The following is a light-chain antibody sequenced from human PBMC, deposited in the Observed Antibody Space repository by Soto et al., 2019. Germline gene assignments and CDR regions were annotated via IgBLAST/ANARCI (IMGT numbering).Light chain of an antibody. CDR3: QQYERYNPS. V-gene: IGKV3-15*01. CDR1: QSVDGK. J-gene: IGKJ4*01. Sequence: EIVMTQSPVTLSVSPGERATLSCRASQSVDGKLAWYQQKPGQAPRLLIYGASTRATGIPARFSGSGSGTEFSLTISSLQPEDAATYYCQQYERYNPSFGGGTKLEI. CDR2: GAS.